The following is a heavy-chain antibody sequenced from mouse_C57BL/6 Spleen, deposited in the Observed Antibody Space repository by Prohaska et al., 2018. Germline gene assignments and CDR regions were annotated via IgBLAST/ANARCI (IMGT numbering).Heavy chain of an antibody. CDR2: INPGSGGT. D-gene: IGHD6-2*01. V-gene: IGHV1-54*01. J-gene: IGHJ4*01. Sequence: VQLQQSGAELVRPGTSVKVSCKASGYAFTNYLIEWVKQRPGQGLEWIGVINPGSGGTNYNEKFKGKATLTADKSSSTAYMQLSSLTSEDSAVYFCARSLPMDYWGQGTSVTVSS. CDR3: ARSLPMDY. CDR1: GYAFTNYL.